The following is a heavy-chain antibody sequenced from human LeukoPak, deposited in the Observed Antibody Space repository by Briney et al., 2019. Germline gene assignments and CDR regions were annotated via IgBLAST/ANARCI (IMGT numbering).Heavy chain of an antibody. CDR3: ARHVYDFNKAFDV. CDR1: GGSISSGGYY. D-gene: IGHD5/OR15-5a*01. Sequence: SETLSLTCAVSGGSISSGGYYWSWIRQPPGKALEWIGYIYYRGNSNYNPSLRSRVTMSVDTSKHQFSLRLSSVTAADTAVYYCARHVYDFNKAFDVWGQGTMVTVSS. V-gene: IGHV4-61*08. J-gene: IGHJ3*01. CDR2: IYYRGNS.